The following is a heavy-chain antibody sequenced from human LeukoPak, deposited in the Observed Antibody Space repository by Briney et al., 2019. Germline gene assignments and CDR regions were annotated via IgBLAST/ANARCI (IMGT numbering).Heavy chain of an antibody. CDR2: IYTNGGA. Sequence: GKGLEWIGRIYTNGGASYNPSLKSRVTISIDASKNQFSLKLSSVTAADTAVYYCAREPPGYWGQGILVTVSS. V-gene: IGHV4-61*02. CDR3: AREPPGY. J-gene: IGHJ4*02.